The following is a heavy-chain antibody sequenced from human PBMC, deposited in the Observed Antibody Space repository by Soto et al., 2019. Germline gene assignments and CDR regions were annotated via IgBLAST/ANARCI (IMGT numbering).Heavy chain of an antibody. Sequence: EVQLVESGGGLVQPGGSLRLSCAASGFTFSSYAMHWVRQAPGKGLEYVSAISSNGGSTDYANSVKGRFTISRDNSKNTLYLQMGSLRAEDMAVYYCARGGRGYEFDYWGQGTLVTVSS. D-gene: IGHD5-12*01. J-gene: IGHJ4*02. CDR3: ARGGRGYEFDY. CDR2: ISSNGGST. CDR1: GFTFSSYA. V-gene: IGHV3-64*01.